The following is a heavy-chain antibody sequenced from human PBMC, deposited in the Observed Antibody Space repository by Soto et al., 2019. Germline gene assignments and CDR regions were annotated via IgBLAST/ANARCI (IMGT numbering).Heavy chain of an antibody. CDR2: IYYSGST. CDR3: AATPRY. J-gene: IGHJ4*02. CDR1: GGSTSSYY. D-gene: IGHD2-15*01. Sequence: QVQLQESGPGLVKPSETLSLTCSVSGGSTSSYYWSWIRQPPGKGLEWIGYIYYSGSTDYSPSLKCRVTMYIGTSQNQVSLKLTSVTTADTAVYYCAATPRYWGQGTLVTVSS. V-gene: IGHV4-59*01.